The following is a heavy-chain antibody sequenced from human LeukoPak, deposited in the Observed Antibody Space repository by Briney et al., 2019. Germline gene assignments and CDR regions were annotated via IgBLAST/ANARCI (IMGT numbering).Heavy chain of an antibody. J-gene: IGHJ3*02. D-gene: IGHD4-17*01. V-gene: IGHV3-66*02. CDR2: IYSGGST. Sequence: GGSLRLSCAASGFTVSSNYMSWVRQAPGKGLEWVSVIYSGGSTYYADSVKGRFTISRDNSKNTLYLQMNSLRAEDTAVYYCAGEGIGSYGDYEPLDAFDIWGQGTMVTVSS. CDR3: AGEGIGSYGDYEPLDAFDI. CDR1: GFTVSSNY.